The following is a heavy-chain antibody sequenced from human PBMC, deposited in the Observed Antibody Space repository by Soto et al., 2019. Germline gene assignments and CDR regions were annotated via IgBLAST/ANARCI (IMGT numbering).Heavy chain of an antibody. CDR1: GFTFSSNW. J-gene: IGHJ6*02. V-gene: IGHV3-74*01. CDR2: MNEDGGTT. CDR3: ASDLSGRADV. Sequence: LRLSCAASGFTFSSNWMHWVRQAPGKGLVWVSRMNEDGGTTDYADSVKGRFTISRDNAKNTLYLQMNSLRVEDTAVYYCASDLSGRADVWGQGTTVTVSS. D-gene: IGHD3-10*01.